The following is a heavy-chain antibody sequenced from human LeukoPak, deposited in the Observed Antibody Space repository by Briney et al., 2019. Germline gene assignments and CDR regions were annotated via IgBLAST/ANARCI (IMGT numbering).Heavy chain of an antibody. D-gene: IGHD6-19*01. CDR1: GFTFSSYA. CDR2: ISYDGSNK. Sequence: GRSLRLSCAASGFTFSSYAMHWVRQAPGKGLEWVAVISYDGSNKYYADSVKGRFTISRDNSKNTLYQQMNSLRAEDTAVYYCARGLVQWLVKGVFDYWGQGTLVTVSS. V-gene: IGHV3-30-3*01. CDR3: ARGLVQWLVKGVFDY. J-gene: IGHJ4*02.